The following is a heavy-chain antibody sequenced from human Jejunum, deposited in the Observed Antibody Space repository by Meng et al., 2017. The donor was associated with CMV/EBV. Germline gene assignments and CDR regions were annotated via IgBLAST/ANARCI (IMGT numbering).Heavy chain of an antibody. V-gene: IGHV3-11*06. Sequence: VQRGGSGGGLGQPGRSRRLSCKASGFTFSDKYISGSREVPVQGLELISYIRSSGDYTNYADSVRGRFTMSTDNAKNSLYLQLKSLRAEDTAVYYCTIVHYYAINYWGQGTLVTVSS. CDR1: GFTFSDKY. J-gene: IGHJ4*02. CDR3: TIVHYYAINY. CDR2: IRSSGDYT. D-gene: IGHD1-26*01.